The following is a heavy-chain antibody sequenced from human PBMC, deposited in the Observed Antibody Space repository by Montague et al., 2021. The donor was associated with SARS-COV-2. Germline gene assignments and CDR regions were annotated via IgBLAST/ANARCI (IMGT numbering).Heavy chain of an antibody. V-gene: IGHV4-59*12. CDR2: IYYSGST. J-gene: IGHJ4*02. CDR3: ARGGYSGYWDY. CDR1: GGSISSYY. Sequence: SETLSLTCTVSGGSISSYYWSWIRQPPGKGLEWTGYIYYSGSTYYNPSLKSRVTISVDTSKNQFSLKLSSVTAADTAVYYCARGGYSGYWDYWGQGTLVTVSS. D-gene: IGHD5-12*01.